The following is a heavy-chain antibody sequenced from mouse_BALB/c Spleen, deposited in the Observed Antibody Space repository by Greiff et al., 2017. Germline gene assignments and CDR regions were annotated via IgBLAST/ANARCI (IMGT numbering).Heavy chain of an antibody. V-gene: IGHV1-4*02. CDR3: ARSASGWFAD. Sequence: VQLQQSAAELARPGASVKMSCKASGYTFTSYTMHWVKQRPGQGLEWIGYINPSSGYTEYNQKFKDKTTLTADKSSSTAYMQLSSLTSEDSAVYYGARSASGWFADWGQGTLVTVSA. CDR2: INPSSGYT. D-gene: IGHD6-1*01. J-gene: IGHJ3*01. CDR1: GYTFTSYT.